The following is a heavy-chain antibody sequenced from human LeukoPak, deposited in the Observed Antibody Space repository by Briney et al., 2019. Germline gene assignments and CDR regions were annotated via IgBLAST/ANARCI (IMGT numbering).Heavy chain of an antibody. D-gene: IGHD3-3*01. CDR2: IRYDGSKK. Sequence: GGSLRLSCAASGFTFSSYGMHWVRQAPGKGLEWVAFIRYDGSKKYYADSVKGRFTISRDNSKNTLYLQMDSLRAEDTAVYYCAKAVQTIFGEGNYYMDVWGKGTTVTVSS. J-gene: IGHJ6*03. V-gene: IGHV3-30*02. CDR1: GFTFSSYG. CDR3: AKAVQTIFGEGNYYMDV.